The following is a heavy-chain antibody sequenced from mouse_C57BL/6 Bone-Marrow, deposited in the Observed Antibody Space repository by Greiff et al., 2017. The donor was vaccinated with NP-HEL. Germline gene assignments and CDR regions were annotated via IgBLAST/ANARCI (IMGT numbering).Heavy chain of an antibody. CDR1: GYTFTDYY. J-gene: IGHJ4*01. V-gene: IGHV1-75*01. Sequence: VQLQQSGPELVKPGASVKISCKASGYTFTDYYINWVKQRPGQGLEWIGWIFPGSGSTYYNEKFKGKATLTVDKSSSTAYMLLSSLTSEDSAVYFCARVYYGSRGYYAMDYWGQGTSVTVSS. D-gene: IGHD1-1*01. CDR3: ARVYYGSRGYYAMDY. CDR2: IFPGSGST.